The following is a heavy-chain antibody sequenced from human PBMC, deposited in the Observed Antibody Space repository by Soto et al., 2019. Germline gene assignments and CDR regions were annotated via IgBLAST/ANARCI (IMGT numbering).Heavy chain of an antibody. CDR2: MNPNSGNT. Sequence: ASVKVSCKASGYTFTSYDINWVRQATGQGLEWMGWMNPNSGNTGYAQKFQGRVTMTRNTSISTAYMELSSLRSEDTAVYYCAIRSYDILTGYYPYYYMDVWGKGTTVTVSS. J-gene: IGHJ6*03. D-gene: IGHD3-9*01. CDR1: GYTFTSYD. CDR3: AIRSYDILTGYYPYYYMDV. V-gene: IGHV1-8*01.